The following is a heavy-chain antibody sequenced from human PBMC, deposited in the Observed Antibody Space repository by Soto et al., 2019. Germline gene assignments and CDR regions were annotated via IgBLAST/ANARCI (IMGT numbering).Heavy chain of an antibody. CDR2: MNPNSGNT. D-gene: IGHD2-15*01. Sequence: GASWKVSGRASEYTFSNYATNWVEQALGQGLEWMGWMNPNSGNTGYGQKFQGRVTMTRNTSITTAYMDLSSLRTEDTAVYYCARGYCSGGSCHWFDPWGQGTLVTVSS. V-gene: IGHV1-8*01. CDR3: ARGYCSGGSCHWFDP. J-gene: IGHJ5*02. CDR1: EYTFSNYA.